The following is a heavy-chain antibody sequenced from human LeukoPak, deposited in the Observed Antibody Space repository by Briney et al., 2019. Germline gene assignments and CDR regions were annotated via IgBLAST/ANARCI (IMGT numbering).Heavy chain of an antibody. D-gene: IGHD1-26*01. CDR1: GYTFSGYY. Sequence: ASVKVSCKASGYTFSGYYMHWVRQAPGQGLEWVGWINPNSGGTNYAQNFQGRVTITRDTSISTVYMELSSLRSDDTAVYFCAREGSRVGAPKPPSDYWGQGTLVTVSS. J-gene: IGHJ4*02. V-gene: IGHV1-2*02. CDR3: AREGSRVGAPKPPSDY. CDR2: INPNSGGT.